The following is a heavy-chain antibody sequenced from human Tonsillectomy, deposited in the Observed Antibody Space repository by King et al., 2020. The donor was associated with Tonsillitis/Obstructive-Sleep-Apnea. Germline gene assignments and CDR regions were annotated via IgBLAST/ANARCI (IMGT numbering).Heavy chain of an antibody. J-gene: IGHJ6*03. CDR2: ISYYGSNK. Sequence: QLVQSGGGVVQPGRSLRLSCAASGFTFSSYAMHWVRQAPGKGLEWVAVISYYGSNKYYADSLKGRFTISRDNSKNTLYLQMNSLRAEDTAVYYCARVPDGSSTYTYNYSYMDVWRKVTRVTVSS. CDR3: ARVPDGSSTYTYNYSYMDV. V-gene: IGHV3-30*04. D-gene: IGHD3-16*01. CDR1: GFTFSSYA.